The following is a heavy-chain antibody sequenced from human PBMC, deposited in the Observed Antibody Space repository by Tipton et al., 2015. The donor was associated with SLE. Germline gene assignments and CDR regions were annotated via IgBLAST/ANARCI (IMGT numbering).Heavy chain of an antibody. J-gene: IGHJ5*02. CDR3: TRSLYNTNWFWFDP. V-gene: IGHV4-59*11. D-gene: IGHD6-13*01. CDR2: VHKSGTT. Sequence: TLSLTCTVSGGSISGHYWSWIRQPPGKGLEWIGDVHKSGTTNYNPSLKSRVTISLGTSTNQFSLRLSSVTAADTAVYFCTRSLYNTNWFWFDPWGQGTLVIVSA. CDR1: GGSISGHY.